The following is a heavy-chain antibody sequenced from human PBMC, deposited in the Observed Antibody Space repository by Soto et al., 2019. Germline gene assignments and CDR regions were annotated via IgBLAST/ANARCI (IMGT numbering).Heavy chain of an antibody. Sequence: SETLSLTCTVSGGSISSGGYYWSWIRQHPGKGLEWIGYIYYSGSTYYNPSLKSRVTISVDTSKNQFSLKLSSVTAADTAVYYCASTYYYDSSGYYYFDYWGQGTLVTVSS. CDR1: GGSISSGGYY. D-gene: IGHD3-22*01. J-gene: IGHJ4*02. CDR3: ASTYYYDSSGYYYFDY. V-gene: IGHV4-31*03. CDR2: IYYSGST.